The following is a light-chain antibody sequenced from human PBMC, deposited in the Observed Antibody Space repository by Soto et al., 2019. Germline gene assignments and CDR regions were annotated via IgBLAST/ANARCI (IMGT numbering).Light chain of an antibody. CDR1: PAIASF. CDR2: GAS. J-gene: IGKJ1*01. CDR3: QQLNGSPWT. Sequence: IQLTQSTSSLSASVGDRVTITCRASPAIASFLAWYQQKPGTAPKLLIYGASTLQSGVPSRFSGSRSGTDYTLTIASLQPGDFATYYCQQLNGSPWTFGQGTQVEIK. V-gene: IGKV1-9*01.